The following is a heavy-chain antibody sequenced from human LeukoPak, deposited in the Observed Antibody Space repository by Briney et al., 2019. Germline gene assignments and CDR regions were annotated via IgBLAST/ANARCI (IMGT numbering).Heavy chain of an antibody. Sequence: PGGSLRLSCAASGFTFSSYSMNWVRQAPGKGLEWVSSISSSSSYIYYADSVKGRFTISRDNSKNTLYLQMNSLRAEDTAVYYCARNWGGGFDYWGQGTLVTVSS. CDR3: ARNWGGGFDY. CDR1: GFTFSSYS. J-gene: IGHJ4*02. CDR2: ISSSSSYI. V-gene: IGHV3-21*01. D-gene: IGHD7-27*01.